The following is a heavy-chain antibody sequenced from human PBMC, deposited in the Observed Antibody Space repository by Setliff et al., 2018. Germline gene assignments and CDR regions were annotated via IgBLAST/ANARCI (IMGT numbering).Heavy chain of an antibody. CDR2: INHSAST. J-gene: IGHJ4*02. CDR3: AKGGGRYHSDS. Sequence: SETLSLTCAASGGSFSDYYWTWIRQPPGKGLEWIGEINHSASTNYNPSLKSRVTISIDKSNNQFSLKLTSMTAADTAVYYCAKGGGRYHSDSWGQGILVTVSS. D-gene: IGHD1-1*01. V-gene: IGHV4-34*01. CDR1: GGSFSDYY.